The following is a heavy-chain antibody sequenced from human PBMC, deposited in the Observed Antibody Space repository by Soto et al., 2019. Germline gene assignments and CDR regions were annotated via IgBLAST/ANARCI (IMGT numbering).Heavy chain of an antibody. CDR1: GGTFSSYT. CDR3: ARDIVATITGDYYYYMDV. CDR2: IIPILGIA. D-gene: IGHD5-12*01. V-gene: IGHV1-69*04. Sequence: SVKVSCKASGGTFSSYTISWVRQAPGQGLEWMGRIIPILGIANYAQKFQGRVTITADKSTSTAYMELSSLRSEDTAVYYCARDIVATITGDYYYYMDVWGKGTTVTVS. J-gene: IGHJ6*03.